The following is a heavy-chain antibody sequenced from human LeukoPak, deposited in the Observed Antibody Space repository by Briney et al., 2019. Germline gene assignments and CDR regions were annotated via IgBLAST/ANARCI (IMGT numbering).Heavy chain of an antibody. V-gene: IGHV4-34*01. CDR3: ARGAAEITIFGVATPRGYFDL. D-gene: IGHD3-3*01. Sequence: SETLSLTCAVYGGSFSGYYWSWIRQPPGKGLEWIGEINHSGSTNYNPSLKSRVTISVDTSKNQFSLKLSSVTAADTAVYYCARGAAEITIFGVATPRGYFDLWGRGTLVTVSS. CDR1: GGSFSGYY. J-gene: IGHJ2*01. CDR2: INHSGST.